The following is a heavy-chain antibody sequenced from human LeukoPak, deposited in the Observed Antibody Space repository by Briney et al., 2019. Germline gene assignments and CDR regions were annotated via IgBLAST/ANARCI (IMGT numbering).Heavy chain of an antibody. V-gene: IGHV4-59*13. D-gene: IGHD3-10*01. Sequence: SETLCLTCTVSGGSISSYYWSWIRQPPGKGLEWIGYISYSGSTNYNPSLKSRVTMSVDTSKNQFSLRLSSVTAADTAVYYCARVGTMVRGVISAFDIWDQGTIATVTA. CDR3: ARVGTMVRGVISAFDI. J-gene: IGHJ3*02. CDR2: ISYSGST. CDR1: GGSISSYY.